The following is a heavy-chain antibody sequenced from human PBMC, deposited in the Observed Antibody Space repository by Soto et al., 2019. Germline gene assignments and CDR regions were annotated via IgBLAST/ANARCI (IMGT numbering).Heavy chain of an antibody. J-gene: IGHJ6*02. D-gene: IGHD7-27*01. CDR3: ARAVTWGVDV. CDR2: ISRSSTGI. V-gene: IGHV3-48*02. CDR1: GFTFSLYI. Sequence: EVKLVASGGGLVQPGGSMRLSCAASGFTFSLYIMSWVRQAPGKGLGWVSYISRSSTGIHYAVSVKGRFTIPRDDATNSMHMQMNSLRDGDTAVYYCARAVTWGVDVWGQGPTVSISS.